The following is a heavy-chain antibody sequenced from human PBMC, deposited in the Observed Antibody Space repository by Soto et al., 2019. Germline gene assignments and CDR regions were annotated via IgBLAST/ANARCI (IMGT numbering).Heavy chain of an antibody. D-gene: IGHD3-3*01. J-gene: IGHJ4*02. V-gene: IGHV3-43*01. CDR3: AKDMAGVHWSGYQDY. CDR1: GATFDDYT. Sequence: VGSLRLSCAASGATFDDYTMHWVRKAQGQGLEWVSLISWDGGSTYYADSVKGRFTISRDNSKNSLYLQMNSLRTEDTALYYCAKDMAGVHWSGYQDYWGQGTLVTVSS. CDR2: ISWDGGST.